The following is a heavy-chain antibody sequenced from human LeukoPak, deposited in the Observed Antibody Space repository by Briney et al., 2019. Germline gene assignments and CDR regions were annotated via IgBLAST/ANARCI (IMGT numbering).Heavy chain of an antibody. V-gene: IGHV4-34*01. Sequence: GSLRLSCAVSGFIFSSYAMSWARQPPGKGLEWIGEINHSGSTNYNPSLKSRVTISVDTSKNQFSLKLSSVTAADTAVYYCARVRNYYGSDELSHWGQGTLVTVSS. J-gene: IGHJ4*02. D-gene: IGHD3-10*01. CDR2: INHSGST. CDR1: GFIFSSYA. CDR3: ARVRNYYGSDELSH.